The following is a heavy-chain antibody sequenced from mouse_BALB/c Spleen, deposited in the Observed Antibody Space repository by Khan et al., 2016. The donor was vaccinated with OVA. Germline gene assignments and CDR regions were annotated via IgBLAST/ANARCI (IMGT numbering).Heavy chain of an antibody. J-gene: IGHJ3*01. CDR2: ISTGSGDT. D-gene: IGHD1-2*01. V-gene: IGHV1-77*01. CDR3: ARRNYFGYTFAY. Sequence: QVRLQQSGAELARPGASVKLSCKASGYTFTDYYINWVKQRTGQGLEWIGEISTGSGDTDYNERFKGKATLTADKSSSTAYMQLRSLTSGAYAVYFCARRNYFGYTFAYWGQGTLVTVSA. CDR1: GYTFTDYY.